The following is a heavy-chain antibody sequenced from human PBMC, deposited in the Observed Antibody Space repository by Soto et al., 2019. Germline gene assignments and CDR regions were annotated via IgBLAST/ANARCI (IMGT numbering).Heavy chain of an antibody. CDR1: GFTFSSYW. CDR2: INSDGSST. CDR3: ARDPPYCSSTSCDYYYYGMDV. D-gene: IGHD2-2*01. Sequence: PGGSLRLSCAASGFTFSSYWMHWVRQAPGKGLVWVSRINSDGSSTSYADSVKGRFTISRDNAKNTLYLQMNSLRAEDTAVYYCARDPPYCSSTSCDYYYYGMDVWGQGTTVT. V-gene: IGHV3-74*01. J-gene: IGHJ6*02.